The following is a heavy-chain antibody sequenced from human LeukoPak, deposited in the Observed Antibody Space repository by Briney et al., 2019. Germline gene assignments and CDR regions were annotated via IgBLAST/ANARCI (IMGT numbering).Heavy chain of an antibody. V-gene: IGHV4-61*01. CDR1: GGSVSGNSYY. J-gene: IGHJ3*02. Sequence: PSETLSLTCTVSGGSVSGNSYYWSWIRQPPGKGLEWIGYIYYSGSTNYNPSLMSRVTISVDTSKNQFSLKLSSVTAADTAVYLCARDPQYSSSSDAFDIWGQGTMVTVSS. D-gene: IGHD6-13*01. CDR3: ARDPQYSSSSDAFDI. CDR2: IYYSGST.